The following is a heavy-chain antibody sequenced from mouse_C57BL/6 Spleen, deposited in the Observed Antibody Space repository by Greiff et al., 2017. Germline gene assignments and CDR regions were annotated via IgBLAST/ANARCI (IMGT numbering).Heavy chain of an antibody. CDR2: INPNNGGT. Sequence: EVQLQQSGPELVKPGASVTISCKASGYTFTDYYMNWVKQSHGKSLEWIGDINPNNGGTSYNQKFKGKATLTVDKSSSTAYMELRSLTSEDSAVYYCARRDGYSYYFDYWGQGTTLTVSS. V-gene: IGHV1-26*01. J-gene: IGHJ2*01. CDR3: ARRDGYSYYFDY. CDR1: GYTFTDYY. D-gene: IGHD2-3*01.